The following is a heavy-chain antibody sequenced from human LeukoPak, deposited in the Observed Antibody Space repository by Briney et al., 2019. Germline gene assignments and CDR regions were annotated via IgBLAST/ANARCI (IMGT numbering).Heavy chain of an antibody. J-gene: IGHJ4*02. V-gene: IGHV3-21*01. CDR1: GFTFSDYY. CDR3: ARTTVAGTYYFDY. Sequence: PGGSLRLSCAASGFTFSDYYMNWVRQAPGKGLEWVSSISSSSSYIYYADSVKGRFTISRDNAKNSLYLQMNSLRAEDTAVYYCARTTVAGTYYFDYWGQGTLVTVSS. D-gene: IGHD6-19*01. CDR2: ISSSSSYI.